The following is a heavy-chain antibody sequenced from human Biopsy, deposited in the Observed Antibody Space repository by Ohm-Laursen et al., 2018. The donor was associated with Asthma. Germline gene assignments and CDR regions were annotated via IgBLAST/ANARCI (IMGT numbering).Heavy chain of an antibody. Sequence: SDTLSLTCSLSSGSGGYMSRGNYYWGWIRQPPGKGLEWIGSIYYSGTTYYNPTLGSRVTVSADTSKNQFSLKLTSVTAADTAVYYCVRGSSSWHHGPFHYYYGLDVWGQGTTATVSS. CDR3: VRGSSSWHHGPFHYYYGLDV. CDR1: SGSGGYMSRGNYY. D-gene: IGHD6-13*01. CDR2: IYYSGTT. V-gene: IGHV4-39*01. J-gene: IGHJ6*02.